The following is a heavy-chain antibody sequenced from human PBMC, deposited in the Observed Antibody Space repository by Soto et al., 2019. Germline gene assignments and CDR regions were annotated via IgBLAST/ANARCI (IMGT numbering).Heavy chain of an antibody. J-gene: IGHJ4*02. CDR2: ISRSGGST. CDR1: GHTFHNSA. V-gene: IGHV3-23*01. D-gene: IGHD2-2*01. CDR3: AKVSRDMGVGPAAQN. Sequence: EVQLLESGGGLVQPGGSLRLSCVASGHTFHNSAMSWVRQAPGKWLEWVSGISRSGGSTYYADSVRGRFTISRDHSKNTRYLQMNSLRAEDTALYYCAKVSRDMGVGPAAQNWGQGTRVTVSS.